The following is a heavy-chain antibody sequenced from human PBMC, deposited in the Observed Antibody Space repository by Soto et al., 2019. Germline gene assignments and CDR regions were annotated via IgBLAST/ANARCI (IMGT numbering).Heavy chain of an antibody. D-gene: IGHD6-13*01. CDR3: ARGGTAAAEGVNYYYYGMDV. CDR1: GGSFSGYY. Sequence: SETLSLTCAVYGGSFSGYYWSWIRQPPGKGLEWIGEINHSGSTNYNPSLKSRVTISIDTSKNQFSLKLSSVTAADTAVYYCARGGTAAAEGVNYYYYGMDVWGQGTMVTVSS. CDR2: INHSGST. V-gene: IGHV4-34*01. J-gene: IGHJ6*02.